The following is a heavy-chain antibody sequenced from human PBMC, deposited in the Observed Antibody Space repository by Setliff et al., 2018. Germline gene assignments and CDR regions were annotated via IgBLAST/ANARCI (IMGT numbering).Heavy chain of an antibody. CDR3: FGAGTCSY. J-gene: IGHJ4*02. CDR1: GYSISSGYY. CDR2: INQDGDAQ. Sequence: PSETLSLTCGVSGYSISSGYYWGWVRQPPGKGLEWVANINQDGDAQYYVDSVKGRFTISRDNARNSLSLQMNSLRTEDTAVYYCFGAGTCSYWGQGTLVTVSS. V-gene: IGHV3-7*01. D-gene: IGHD3-10*01.